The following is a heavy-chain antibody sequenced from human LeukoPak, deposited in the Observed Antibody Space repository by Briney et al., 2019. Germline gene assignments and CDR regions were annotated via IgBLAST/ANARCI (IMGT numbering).Heavy chain of an antibody. CDR3: AKPYYDFWSGDAFDI. CDR1: GFTFSSYA. J-gene: IGHJ3*02. Sequence: RAGGSLRLSCAASGFTFSSYAMSWVRQAPGKGLEWISGISGSGGATHYADSVKGRFTISRDNSRNTLYLQLNSLRAEDTAVYYCAKPYYDFWSGDAFDIWGQGTMVTVSS. D-gene: IGHD3-3*01. V-gene: IGHV3-23*01. CDR2: ISGSGGAT.